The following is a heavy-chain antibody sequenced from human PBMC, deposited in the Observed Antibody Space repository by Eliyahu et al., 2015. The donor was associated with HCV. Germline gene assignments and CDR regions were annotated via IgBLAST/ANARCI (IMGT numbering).Heavy chain of an antibody. D-gene: IGHD7-27*01. CDR2: INSHGTNT. CDR3: ARDLNWVPLDY. J-gene: IGHJ4*02. V-gene: IGHV3-74*01. Sequence: EVHLVESGGGLVQPGGSLXLSCAASGFTFSIYNMFWVRQLPGKGLVWVSRINSHGTNTAYTDSVKGRFTISRDNAKSTLFLQMNSLRAEDTALYYCARDLNWVPLDYWGQGILVTVSS. CDR1: GFTFSIYN.